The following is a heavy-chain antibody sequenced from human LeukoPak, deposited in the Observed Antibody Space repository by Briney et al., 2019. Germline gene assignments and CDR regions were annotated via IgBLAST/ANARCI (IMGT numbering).Heavy chain of an antibody. Sequence: PSETLSLTCTVSGGSFSNYCWSWVRQFPGKGLEWIGCVHYSGSTKYNPSLKSRVTISIDTSKNQFSLKVTSVTAADTAVYFCARGINVGATSFWGQGTLVTVSS. D-gene: IGHD1-26*01. J-gene: IGHJ4*02. CDR1: GGSFSNYC. CDR2: VHYSGST. CDR3: ARGINVGATSF. V-gene: IGHV4-59*01.